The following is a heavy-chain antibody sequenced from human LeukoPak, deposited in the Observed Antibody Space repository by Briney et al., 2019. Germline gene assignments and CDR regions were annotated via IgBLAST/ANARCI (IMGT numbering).Heavy chain of an antibody. D-gene: IGHD3-9*01. J-gene: IGHJ4*02. CDR3: AKWGDYDILTGYYGPDY. CDR1: GFTVTNYA. V-gene: IGHV3-23*01. Sequence: GESLRLSCAASGFTVTNYAMYWVRQAPGKGLEWVSAISGRDDSTYYADSVKGRFTISRDTSKNTLFLQMNSLRAEDTAVYYCAKWGDYDILTGYYGPDYWGQGTLVTVSS. CDR2: ISGRDDST.